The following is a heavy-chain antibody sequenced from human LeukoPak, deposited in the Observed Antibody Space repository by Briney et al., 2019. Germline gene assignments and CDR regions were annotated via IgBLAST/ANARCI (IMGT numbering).Heavy chain of an antibody. CDR2: IIPILGIA. D-gene: IGHD6-19*01. V-gene: IGHV1-69*04. J-gene: IGHJ4*02. CDR3: ARESSDQTVAGIFLHY. CDR1: GGTFSSYA. Sequence: SVKVSCKASGGTFSSYAISWVRQAPGQGLEWMGRIIPILGIANYAQKFQGRVTITADKSTSTAYMELSSLRSEDTAVYYCARESSDQTVAGIFLHYWGQGTLVTVSS.